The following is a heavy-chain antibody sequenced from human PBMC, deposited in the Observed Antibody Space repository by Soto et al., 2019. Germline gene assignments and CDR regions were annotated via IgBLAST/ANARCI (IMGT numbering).Heavy chain of an antibody. Sequence: QVQLVQSGAEVKKPGSSVKVSCKASGGTFSSNAISWVRQAPGQGLEWMGGIIPIYASPNYAQNFQGRVTVTADKATSTASLELRRLQFADSAIYSCAVTVTGSRSPLAHWGRGTLVIVSS. D-gene: IGHD3-9*01. CDR2: IIPIYASP. V-gene: IGHV1-69*06. CDR3: AVTVTGSRSPLAH. CDR1: GGTFSSNA. J-gene: IGHJ4*02.